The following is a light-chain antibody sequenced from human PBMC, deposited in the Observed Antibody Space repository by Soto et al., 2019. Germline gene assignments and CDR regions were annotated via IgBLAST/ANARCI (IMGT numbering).Light chain of an antibody. CDR3: QQYNSYSPKT. J-gene: IGKJ5*01. V-gene: IGKV1-5*03. Sequence: DIQMAQSPSTLSASVGDRVTITCRASQSISSWLAWYQQKPGKATNLLIYKASSLETGVPSRFSGSGSGTEFTLTISSLQPDDFAAYYCQQYNSYSPKTFGQGTRLEIK. CDR2: KAS. CDR1: QSISSW.